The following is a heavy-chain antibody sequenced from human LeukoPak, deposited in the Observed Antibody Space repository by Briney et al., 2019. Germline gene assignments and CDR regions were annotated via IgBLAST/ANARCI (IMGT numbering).Heavy chain of an antibody. D-gene: IGHD6-13*01. J-gene: IGHJ4*02. V-gene: IGHV1-2*02. CDR3: ARAASSSWLIDY. Sequence: ASVKLSCNASGYTFTGYYMHWVRHAPGQGLEWMGWINPNSGGTNYAQKFQGRVTMTRDTSISTAYMELSRLRSDDTAVYYCARAASSSWLIDYWGQGTLVTVSS. CDR1: GYTFTGYY. CDR2: INPNSGGT.